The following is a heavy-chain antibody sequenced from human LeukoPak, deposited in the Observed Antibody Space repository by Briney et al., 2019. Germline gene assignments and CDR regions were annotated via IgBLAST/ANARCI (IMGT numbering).Heavy chain of an antibody. V-gene: IGHV4-34*01. Sequence: SETLSLTCAVYGGSFSGYYWSWIRQPPGKGLEWIGSIYYSGSTYYNPSLKSRVTISVDTSKNQFSLKLSSVTAADTAVYYCARVSDSSGYIDYWGQGTLVTVSS. CDR2: IYYSGST. CDR3: ARVSDSSGYIDY. D-gene: IGHD3-22*01. J-gene: IGHJ4*02. CDR1: GGSFSGYY.